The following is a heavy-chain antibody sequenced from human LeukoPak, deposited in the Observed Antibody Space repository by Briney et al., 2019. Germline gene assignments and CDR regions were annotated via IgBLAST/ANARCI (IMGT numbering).Heavy chain of an antibody. V-gene: IGHV3-9*03. D-gene: IGHD3-10*01. CDR1: GFTFDDYA. CDR3: AKGGNYYGSGSYYDLDY. J-gene: IGHJ4*02. CDR2: ISWNSGSI. Sequence: PGRSLRLSCAASGFTFDDYAMHWVRQAPGKGLEWVSGISWNSGSIGYADSVKGRFTISRDNAKNSLYLQMNSLRAEDMALYYCAKGGNYYGSGSYYDLDYWGQGTLVTVSS.